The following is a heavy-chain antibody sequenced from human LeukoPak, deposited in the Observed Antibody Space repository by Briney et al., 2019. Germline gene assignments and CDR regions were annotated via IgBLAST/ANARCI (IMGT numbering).Heavy chain of an antibody. CDR1: GFSFSNYR. V-gene: IGHV3-74*01. Sequence: GGSLRLSCAASGFSFSNYRMHWVRQTPGKGLVWVSRINSDGSSTSYADSVKGRFTISRDNAKNTLYLQMNSLRAEETAVYYCARVSSGSYFGCYYYYMDVWGKGTTVTVSS. CDR3: ARVSSGSYFGCYYYYMDV. CDR2: INSDGSST. D-gene: IGHD1-26*01. J-gene: IGHJ6*03.